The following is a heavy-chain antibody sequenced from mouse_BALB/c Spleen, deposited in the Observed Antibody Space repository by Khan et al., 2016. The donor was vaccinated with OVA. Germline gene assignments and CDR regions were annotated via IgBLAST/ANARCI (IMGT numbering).Heavy chain of an antibody. CDR2: INSNGGST. CDR1: GFTFSSYG. Sequence: EVELVESGGGLVQPGGSLKLSCAASGFTFSSYGMSWVRQTPDKRLELVATINSNGGSTYYPDSVKGRFTISRDNAKNTLYLQMSSLKSADTALSYFARLARPINWGQGTTLTVSS. CDR3: ARLARPIN. J-gene: IGHJ2*01. V-gene: IGHV5-6-3*01.